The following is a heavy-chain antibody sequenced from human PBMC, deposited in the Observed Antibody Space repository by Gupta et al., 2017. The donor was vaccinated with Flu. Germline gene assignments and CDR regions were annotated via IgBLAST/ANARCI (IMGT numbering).Heavy chain of an antibody. J-gene: IGHJ4*02. Sequence: EVQLVESGGGLVQPGRSLRLSCTASGFTFGDYVMTGVGEAPGKGLEWVGLIRTKDYGETTEYAASVKGRFIISRDDSKGIVYLQMNSLKTEETAVYYCARSAYCSGGSCYSFYFDYWGQGTQVTVSS. V-gene: IGHV3-49*04. CDR2: IRTKDYGETT. CDR1: GFTFGDYV. D-gene: IGHD2-15*01. CDR3: ARSAYCSGGSCYSFYFDY.